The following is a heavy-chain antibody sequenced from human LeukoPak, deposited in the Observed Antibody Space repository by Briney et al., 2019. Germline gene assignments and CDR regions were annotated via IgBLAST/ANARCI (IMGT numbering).Heavy chain of an antibody. D-gene: IGHD3-16*01. V-gene: IGHV3-30*18. J-gene: IGHJ4*02. CDR3: VKEGVEYSYSYGDY. CDR2: ISYDGGDK. CDR1: GFSFNNYA. Sequence: GGSLRLSCAASGFSFNNYAMYWVRQAPGKGLEWVALISYDGGDKYYAGSMKGRITISRDNAENTLYLQMNNLRPDDTAFYFCVKEGVEYSYSYGDYWGQGTLVTVSS.